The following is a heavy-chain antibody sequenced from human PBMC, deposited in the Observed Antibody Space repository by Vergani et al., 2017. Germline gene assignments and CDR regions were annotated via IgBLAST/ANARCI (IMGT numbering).Heavy chain of an antibody. CDR3: ARDMWGVRGISFDY. D-gene: IGHD3-10*01. Sequence: QVQLVQSGAEVKKPGASVKVSCKASGYTFTSYAMHWVRQAPGQRHEWMGWINAGNGNTKYSQKFQGRGTITRDTSASTAYMELSSLGTDDTAVYYCARDMWGVRGISFDYWGQGTRVTVSS. CDR2: INAGNGNT. V-gene: IGHV1-3*01. CDR1: GYTFTSYA. J-gene: IGHJ4*02.